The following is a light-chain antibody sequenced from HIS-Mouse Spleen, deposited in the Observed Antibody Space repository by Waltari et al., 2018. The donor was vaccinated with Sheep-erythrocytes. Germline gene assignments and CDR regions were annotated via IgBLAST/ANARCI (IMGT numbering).Light chain of an antibody. J-gene: IGLJ3*02. V-gene: IGLV2-23*01. Sequence: QSALTQPASGSGSPGQSIPLSCHGTSSDVGCDNVGPWYQQHPGKAPKLRIYEGSKRPAEVSNRFSGSKSGNTASLTISGLQAEDEADYYCCSYAGSSTWVFGGGTKLTVL. CDR1: SSDVGCDNV. CDR3: CSYAGSSTWV. CDR2: EGS.